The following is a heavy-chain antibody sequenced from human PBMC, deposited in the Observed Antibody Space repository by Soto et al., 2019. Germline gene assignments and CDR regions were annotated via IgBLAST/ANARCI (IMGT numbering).Heavy chain of an antibody. Sequence: EVQLLESGGGLVQPGGSLRLSCAASGFTFSNFAMGWVRRAPGKGLEWVSAIGGTSGSTYYADSVKGRFTISRDNSKNTLSLQMNSLRAEDTAIYYCAKRRGAGYFDLWGRGTLVTVSS. CDR3: AKRRGAGYFDL. CDR1: GFTFSNFA. J-gene: IGHJ2*01. CDR2: IGGTSGST. D-gene: IGHD1-26*01. V-gene: IGHV3-23*01.